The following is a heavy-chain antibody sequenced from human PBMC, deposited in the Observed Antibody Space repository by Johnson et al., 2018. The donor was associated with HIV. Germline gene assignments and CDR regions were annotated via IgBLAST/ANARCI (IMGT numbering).Heavy chain of an antibody. CDR1: GFTVSSNY. D-gene: IGHD6-13*01. CDR3: ARARAGDAFDI. CDR2: LYSGGST. V-gene: IGHV3-53*01. J-gene: IGHJ3*02. Sequence: VQLVESGGGLIQPGGSLRLSCAASGFTVSSNYMGWVRQAPGKGLEWVSVLYSGGSTYYADSVKGRFTISRDNSKNTLYLQMNSLRAEDTAVYYCARARAGDAFDIWGQGTMVTVSS.